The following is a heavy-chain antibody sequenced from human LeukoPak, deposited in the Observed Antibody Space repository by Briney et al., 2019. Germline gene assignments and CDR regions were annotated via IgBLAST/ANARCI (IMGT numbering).Heavy chain of an antibody. J-gene: IGHJ4*02. CDR3: ARGDSDHYITLDY. V-gene: IGHV3-48*01. CDR1: GVNFSAYR. D-gene: IGHD4-17*01. CDR2: ISRRRDAI. Sequence: GGSLRLSCAACGVNFSAYRVNWVRQGPGKGREWGSYISRRRDAIYDADSVKGRFTISRDNAKNILFLQMTSLGVEDTALYYCARGDSDHYITLDYWGQGTLVTVSS.